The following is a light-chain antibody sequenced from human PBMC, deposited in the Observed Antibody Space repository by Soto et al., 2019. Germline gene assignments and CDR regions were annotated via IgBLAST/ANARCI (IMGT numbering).Light chain of an antibody. CDR1: QSISDT. Sequence: EIVMTQSPATLSVSPGERATLSCRASQSISDTLAWYQQKAGQAPRLLIYGASTRATGIPDRFSGSGSGTEFTLNIDSLQSEDFAVYYCQQYNNWPPRTFGQGTKVEIK. CDR3: QQYNNWPPRT. CDR2: GAS. V-gene: IGKV3-15*01. J-gene: IGKJ1*01.